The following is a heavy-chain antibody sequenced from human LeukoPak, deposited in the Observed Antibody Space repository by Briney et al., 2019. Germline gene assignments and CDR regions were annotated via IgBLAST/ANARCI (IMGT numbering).Heavy chain of an antibody. J-gene: IGHJ4*02. V-gene: IGHV3-30-3*01. CDR1: GFSFSSYA. CDR3: AFLWLVNFDY. D-gene: IGHD6-19*01. Sequence: GGSLRLSCAASGFSFSSYAMHWVRQAPDKGLEWVAVISYDGSNKYYADSVKGRFTISRDNFKNTLYLQMNSLRAEDTAVYYCAFLWLVNFDYWGQGTLVTVSS. CDR2: ISYDGSNK.